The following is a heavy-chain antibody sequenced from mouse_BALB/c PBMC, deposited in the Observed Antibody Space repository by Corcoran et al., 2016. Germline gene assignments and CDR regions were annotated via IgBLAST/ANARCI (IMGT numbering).Heavy chain of an antibody. Sequence: QIQLVQSGPELKKPGETVKISCKASGYTFTHYGMNWVKQAPGKGLKWMGWINTYTGEPTYADDFKGRFAFSLETSASTAYLQINNLKNEDMATYFCAREISSYFDVWGAGTTVTVSS. CDR3: AREISSYFDV. V-gene: IGHV9-1*02. CDR2: INTYTGEP. J-gene: IGHJ1*01. CDR1: GYTFTHYG.